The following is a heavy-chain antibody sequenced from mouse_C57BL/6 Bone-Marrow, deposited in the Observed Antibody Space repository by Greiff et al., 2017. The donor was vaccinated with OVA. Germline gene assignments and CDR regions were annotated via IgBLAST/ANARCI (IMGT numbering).Heavy chain of an antibody. D-gene: IGHD2-4*01. J-gene: IGHJ4*01. CDR3: ARHYDYDGFAMDY. V-gene: IGHV5-6*01. CDR2: ISSGGSYT. CDR1: GFTFSSYG. Sequence: EVQRVESGGDLVKPGGSLKLSCAASGFTFSSYGMSWVRQTPDKRLEWVATISSGGSYTYYPDSVQGRFTISRDNAKNTLYLQMSSLKSEDTAMYYCARHYDYDGFAMDYWGQGTSVTVSS.